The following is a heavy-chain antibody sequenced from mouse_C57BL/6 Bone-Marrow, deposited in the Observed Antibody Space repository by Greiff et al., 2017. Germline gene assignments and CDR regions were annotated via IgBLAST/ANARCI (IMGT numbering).Heavy chain of an antibody. Sequence: EVKLQESGAELVRPGASVKLSCTASGFNIKDDYMHWVKQRPEQGLEWIGWIDPENGDTEYASKFQGKATITADTSSNTAYLQLSSLTSEDTAVYYCTTSSKGAWFAYWGQGTLVTVSA. CDR2: IDPENGDT. J-gene: IGHJ3*01. D-gene: IGHD1-1*01. CDR3: TTSSKGAWFAY. CDR1: GFNIKDDY. V-gene: IGHV14-4*01.